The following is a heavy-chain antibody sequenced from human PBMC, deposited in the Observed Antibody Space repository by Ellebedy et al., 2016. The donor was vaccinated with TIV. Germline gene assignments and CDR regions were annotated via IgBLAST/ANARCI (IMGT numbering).Heavy chain of an antibody. V-gene: IGHV3-7*01. Sequence: GESLKISCVASGFSFRSYWMSWVRQAPGKGLEWVANIYQDGSNQYYVDSVKGRFTISRDNSKNTLNLQMNSLRLEDTAVYHCAKVLFAFGEFESPFDPWGQGTLVIVSS. D-gene: IGHD3-10*01. CDR2: IYQDGSNQ. J-gene: IGHJ5*02. CDR3: AKVLFAFGEFESPFDP. CDR1: GFSFRSYW.